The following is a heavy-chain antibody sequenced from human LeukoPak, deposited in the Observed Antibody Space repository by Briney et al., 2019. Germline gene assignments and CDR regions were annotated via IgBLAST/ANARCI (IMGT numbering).Heavy chain of an antibody. CDR3: ARSRRYYDFWSGYIELYYGVDV. J-gene: IGHJ6*02. D-gene: IGHD3-3*01. Sequence: ASVKVSCKASGGTFSSYAISWVRQAPGQGLEWMGGIIPIFGTANYAQKFQGRVTITADESTSTAYMELSSLRSEDTAVYYCARSRRYYDFWSGYIELYYGVDVWGQGTTVTVSS. CDR1: GGTFSSYA. V-gene: IGHV1-69*13. CDR2: IIPIFGTA.